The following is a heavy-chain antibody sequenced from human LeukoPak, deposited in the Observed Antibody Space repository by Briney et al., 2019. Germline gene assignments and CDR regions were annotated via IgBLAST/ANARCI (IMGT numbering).Heavy chain of an antibody. CDR2: INHSGST. D-gene: IGHD1-26*01. CDR3: ARGVAISTADY. V-gene: IGHV4-34*01. Sequence: PSETLSLTCAGYGGSFSGYYWSWIRQPPGKGLEGIGEINHSGSTNYNPSLKSRVTISVDTSKNQFSLKLSSVTAADTAVYYCARGVAISTADYWGQGTLVTVSS. CDR1: GGSFSGYY. J-gene: IGHJ4*02.